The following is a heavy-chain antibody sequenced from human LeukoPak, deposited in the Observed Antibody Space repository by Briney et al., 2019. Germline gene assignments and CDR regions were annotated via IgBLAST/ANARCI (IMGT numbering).Heavy chain of an antibody. V-gene: IGHV3-30*04. J-gene: IGHJ4*02. D-gene: IGHD6-13*01. CDR3: ARDSIRQQLYYFDY. CDR2: ISYDGSNK. Sequence: QPGGSLRLSCAASGFTFSSYAMHWVRQAPGKGLEWVAVISYDGSNKYYADSVKGRFTISRDNSKNTLYLQMNSLRADDTAVYFCARDSIRQQLYYFDYWGRGTLVTVSS. CDR1: GFTFSSYA.